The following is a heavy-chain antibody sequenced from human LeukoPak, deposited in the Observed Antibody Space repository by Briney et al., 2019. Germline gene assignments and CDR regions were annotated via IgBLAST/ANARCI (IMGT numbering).Heavy chain of an antibody. CDR2: IYYSGST. CDR3: ARDCPTYYYDSSGYYCN. Sequence: SETLSLSCSVSGGSISSHYWSWIRQPPGQGLEWIGYIYYSGSTNYNPSLKSRVTISIDTSKNQFSLKLSSVTAADTAVYYCARDCPTYYYDSSGYYCNWGQGTIVTVSS. CDR1: GGSISSHY. V-gene: IGHV4-59*11. J-gene: IGHJ3*01. D-gene: IGHD3-22*01.